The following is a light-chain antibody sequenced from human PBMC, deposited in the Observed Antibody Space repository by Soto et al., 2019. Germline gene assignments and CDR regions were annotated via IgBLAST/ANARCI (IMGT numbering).Light chain of an antibody. Sequence: IHMTQSPSSLSASVGDRVTITCRASQSISFYLNWYQQRPGKAPYLLIYAASSVQSGVPSRFSGSGSGTEFTLTINSLQPEDFETYYCQQSYSDPWTFGQWTKVDIK. CDR2: AAS. V-gene: IGKV1-39*01. CDR3: QQSYSDPWT. CDR1: QSISFY. J-gene: IGKJ1*01.